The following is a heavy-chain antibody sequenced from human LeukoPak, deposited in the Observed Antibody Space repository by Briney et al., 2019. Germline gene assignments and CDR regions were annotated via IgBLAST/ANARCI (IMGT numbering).Heavy chain of an antibody. CDR1: GYSFTAYY. CDR2: INPNSGGA. CDR3: ASALYSNSGFDY. V-gene: IGHV1-2*02. Sequence: ASVKVSCEASGYSFTAYYIHWVRQAPGHGPEWMGWINPNSGGAKYAQRFQGRVTMTRDTSISTVYIEVSRLTSDDTAVYYCASALYSNSGFDYWGQGTLVTVSS. J-gene: IGHJ4*02. D-gene: IGHD6-6*01.